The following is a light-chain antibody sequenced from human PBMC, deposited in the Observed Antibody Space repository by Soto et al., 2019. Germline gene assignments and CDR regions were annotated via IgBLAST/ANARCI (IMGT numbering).Light chain of an antibody. CDR3: SSYAGSNDLHII. Sequence: QSALTQPPSASGSPGQSVNISSTGTSSDIGGYNFVSWYQQHPGKAPKLMIYEVSKRPSGVPDRFSGSKSGSTASLTVSGLQAEDEADYYCSSYAGSNDLHIIFGGGTKVTVL. CDR2: EVS. J-gene: IGLJ2*01. CDR1: SSDIGGYNF. V-gene: IGLV2-8*01.